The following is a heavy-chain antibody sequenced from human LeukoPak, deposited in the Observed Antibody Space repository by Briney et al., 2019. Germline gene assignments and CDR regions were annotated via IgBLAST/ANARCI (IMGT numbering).Heavy chain of an antibody. Sequence: SETLSLTCTVSGGSISSYYWSWIRQPPEKGLEWIGYIYYSGSTNYNPSLKSRVTKSVDTSKNQFSLKLSSVTAADTAVYYCARLSPAAMVRWLDPWGQGTLVTVSS. CDR1: GGSISSYY. V-gene: IGHV4-59*08. CDR2: IYYSGST. CDR3: ARLSPAAMVRWLDP. D-gene: IGHD2-2*01. J-gene: IGHJ5*02.